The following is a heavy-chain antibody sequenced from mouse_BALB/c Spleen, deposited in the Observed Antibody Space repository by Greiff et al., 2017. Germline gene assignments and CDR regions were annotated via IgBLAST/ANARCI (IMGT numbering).Heavy chain of an antibody. V-gene: IGHV5-12-2*01. CDR2: ISNGGGST. CDR3: ARAYYRYDFDY. J-gene: IGHJ2*01. CDR1: GFTFSSYT. D-gene: IGHD2-14*01. Sequence: EVQRVESGGGLVQPGGSLKLSCAASGFTFSSYTMSWVRQTPEKRLEWVAYISNGGGSTYYPDTVKGRFTISRDNAKNTLYLQMSSLKSEDTAMYYCARAYYRYDFDYWGQGTTLTVSS.